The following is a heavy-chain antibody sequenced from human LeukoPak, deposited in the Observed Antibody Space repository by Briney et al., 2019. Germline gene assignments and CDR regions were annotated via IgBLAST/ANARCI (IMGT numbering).Heavy chain of an antibody. V-gene: IGHV5-51*01. Sequence: GESLKISCKGSGYSFPNYWIAWVRPMPGKGLEWMGIIYPGDSDTKYSPSFEGQVTLSADKSINTAYLQWSSLTASDTAMYYCARLTDYYDSSGYYRNYNWFDPWGQGTLVTVSS. D-gene: IGHD3-22*01. CDR2: IYPGDSDT. CDR3: ARLTDYYDSSGYYRNYNWFDP. CDR1: GYSFPNYW. J-gene: IGHJ5*02.